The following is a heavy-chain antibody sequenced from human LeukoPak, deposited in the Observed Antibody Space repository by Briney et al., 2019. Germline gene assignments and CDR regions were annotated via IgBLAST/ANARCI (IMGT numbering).Heavy chain of an antibody. CDR3: ASSINWFDP. V-gene: IGHV4-34*01. Sequence: PSETLSLTCAVYGESFSEYYWSWIRQPPGKELEWIGSIYYSGSTYYNPSLKSRVTIPVDTSKNQFSLKLSSVTAADTAAYYCASSINWFDPWGQGTLVTVSS. CDR2: IYYSGST. J-gene: IGHJ5*02. CDR1: GESFSEYY. D-gene: IGHD3-3*02.